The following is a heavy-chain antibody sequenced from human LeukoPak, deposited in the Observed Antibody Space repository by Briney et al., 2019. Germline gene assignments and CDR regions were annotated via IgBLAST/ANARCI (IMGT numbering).Heavy chain of an antibody. D-gene: IGHD2-2*01. Sequence: SEPLSLTCTVSGVSVSSGSYFWRWIRQPPGKGLEWIGYIYYSGRPHYNPSLKSRVTISVDTSKHQFSLKLSSVTAADTAVYYCARDGPIVVVPAAIPGYYYYGMDVWGKGTTVTVSS. J-gene: IGHJ6*04. CDR3: ARDGPIVVVPAAIPGYYYYGMDV. CDR2: IYYSGRP. V-gene: IGHV4-61*01. CDR1: GVSVSSGSYF.